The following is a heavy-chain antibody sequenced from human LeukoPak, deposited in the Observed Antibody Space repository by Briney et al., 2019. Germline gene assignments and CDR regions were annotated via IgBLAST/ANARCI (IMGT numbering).Heavy chain of an antibody. J-gene: IGHJ4*02. D-gene: IGHD3-3*01. CDR3: ARIPSFDFCSGSLFYYFDY. CDR2: IYPGDSDV. CDR1: GYTFTSYW. V-gene: IGHV5-51*01. Sequence: GESLKISCQAFGYTFTSYWIGWVRQVPGKGLECMGIIYPGDSDVRYSPSFQGQVTISADKSISTAYLQWSSLKASDTAMYYCARIPSFDFCSGSLFYYFDYWGQGTLVTVSS.